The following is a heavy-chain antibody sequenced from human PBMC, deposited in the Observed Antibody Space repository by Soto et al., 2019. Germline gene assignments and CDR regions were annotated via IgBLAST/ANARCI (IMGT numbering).Heavy chain of an antibody. CDR3: ARADDLSYYYMDV. D-gene: IGHD3-16*01. J-gene: IGHJ6*03. V-gene: IGHV2-26*01. Sequence: QVTLEESGPVLVKPTETLTLTCTVSGFSLSNARMGVSWIRQPPGKALEWLAHIFSNDEISYSTSLKSRLTISKDTSKSQVVLSMTNMDPVDAATYYCARADDLSYYYMDVWGKGTTVTVSS. CDR2: IFSNDEI. CDR1: GFSLSNARMG.